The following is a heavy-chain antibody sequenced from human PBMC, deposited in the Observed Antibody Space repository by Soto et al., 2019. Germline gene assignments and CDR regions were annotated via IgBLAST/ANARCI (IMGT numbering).Heavy chain of an antibody. V-gene: IGHV6-1*01. CDR1: VDRVSRTSAG. J-gene: IGHJ4*01. CDR3: ARGEQYSGRIFDY. CDR2: TYYMSKWYY. Sequence: SQTLSLTCDLPVDRVSRTSAGWRWVRQSPSRGLEWLGRTYYMSKWYYEYAVSVRGRITINPDTSKNQYSLQLNSVTPEETAVYFCARGEQYSGRIFDYWGQATLVTVS. D-gene: IGHD1-26*01.